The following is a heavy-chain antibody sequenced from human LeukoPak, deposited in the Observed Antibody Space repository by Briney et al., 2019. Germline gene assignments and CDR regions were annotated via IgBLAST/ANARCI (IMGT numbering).Heavy chain of an antibody. CDR3: ARGRRRDANTFDAFDI. J-gene: IGHJ3*02. D-gene: IGHD5-24*01. V-gene: IGHV3-33*01. CDR2: IWYDGSNK. Sequence: GGSLRLSCAASGFTFITYVMHWVRQAPGKGLEWVAVIWYDGSNKYYADSVKGRITISRDNSKNTLYLQMNSLRAEDTAVFYCARGRRRDANTFDAFDIWGQGTMVTVSS. CDR1: GFTFITYV.